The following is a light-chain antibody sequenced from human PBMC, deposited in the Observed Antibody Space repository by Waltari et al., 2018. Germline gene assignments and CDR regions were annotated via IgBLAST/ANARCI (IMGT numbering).Light chain of an antibody. Sequence: VLTRAAAPPSLSPGERATLSCRASLSVNSYLAWYQQKPGQAPRLLIYDASNRATSIPARFSGSGSGTDFTLTISSLEPEDFAIYYCQQRNNWPLTFGPGTKVDIK. V-gene: IGKV3-11*01. J-gene: IGKJ3*01. CDR2: DAS. CDR1: LSVNSY. CDR3: QQRNNWPLT.